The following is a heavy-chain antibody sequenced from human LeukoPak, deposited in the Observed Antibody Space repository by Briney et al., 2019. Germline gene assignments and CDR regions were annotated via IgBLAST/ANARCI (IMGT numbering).Heavy chain of an antibody. CDR1: GGSISSYY. CDR3: ARDRVVVAATGWFDP. D-gene: IGHD2-15*01. J-gene: IGHJ5*02. V-gene: IGHV4-4*07. Sequence: PSETLSLTCTVPGGSISSYYWSWIRQPAGKGLEWIGRIYTSGSTNYNPSLKSRVTMSVDTSKNQFSLKLSSVPAADTAVYYCARDRVVVAATGWFDPWGQGTLVTVSS. CDR2: IYTSGST.